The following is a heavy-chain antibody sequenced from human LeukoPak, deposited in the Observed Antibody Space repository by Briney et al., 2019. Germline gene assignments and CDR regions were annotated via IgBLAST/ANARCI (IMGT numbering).Heavy chain of an antibody. D-gene: IGHD1-26*01. CDR1: GFTFSSYE. V-gene: IGHV3-48*03. CDR3: ARDGRYSGGFDN. Sequence: PGGSLRLSCEASGFTFSSYEMNWVRQAPGKGLEWVSYIGNSGSTIYYADSVKGRFTISRDNAKNSLYLQMNSLRAEDTAVYYCARDGRYSGGFDNWGQGTLVTVSS. CDR2: IGNSGSTI. J-gene: IGHJ4*02.